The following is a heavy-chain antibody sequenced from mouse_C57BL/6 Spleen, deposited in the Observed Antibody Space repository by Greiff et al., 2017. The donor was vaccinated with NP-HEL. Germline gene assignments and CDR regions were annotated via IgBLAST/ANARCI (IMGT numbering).Heavy chain of an antibody. CDR3: ARGTTVVAEYAMDY. CDR2: IDPSDSYT. Sequence: VQLQQPGAELVKPGASVKLSCKASGYTFTSYWMQWVKQRPGQGLEWIGEIDPSDSYTNYNQKFKGKATLTVDTSSSTAYMQLSSLTSEDSAVYYCARGTTVVAEYAMDYWGQGTSVTVSS. V-gene: IGHV1-50*01. J-gene: IGHJ4*01. D-gene: IGHD1-1*01. CDR1: GYTFTSYW.